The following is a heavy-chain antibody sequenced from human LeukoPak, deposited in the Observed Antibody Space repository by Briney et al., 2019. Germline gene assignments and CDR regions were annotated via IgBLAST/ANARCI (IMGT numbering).Heavy chain of an antibody. J-gene: IGHJ3*02. CDR2: INPNSGGT. CDR1: GYTFIAYY. V-gene: IGHV1-2*02. CDR3: ARAQAVAGTDAFDI. Sequence: ASVKVSCKASGYTFIAYYMHWVRQAPGQGLEWMGWINPNSGGTNYAQKFQGRVTVTRDTSISTVYMELSRLRSDDTAVYYCARAQAVAGTDAFDIWGQGTMVTVSS. D-gene: IGHD6-19*01.